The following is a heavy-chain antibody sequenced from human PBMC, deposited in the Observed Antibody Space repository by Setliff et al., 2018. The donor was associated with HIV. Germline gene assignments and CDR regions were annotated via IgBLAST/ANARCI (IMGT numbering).Heavy chain of an antibody. CDR3: VRKAGWALGS. CDR2: IYSSGST. V-gene: IGHV4-61*02. D-gene: IGHD3-16*01. CDR1: GGSISSGTYF. J-gene: IGHJ4*02. Sequence: PSETLSLTCTVSGGSISSGTYFWSWIRQPAGKGLEWIGRIYSSGSTNYNPSLKSRVTMSVDTSKNQFSLRLTSVTAADTAIYFCVRKAGWALGSWGQGIMFTVS.